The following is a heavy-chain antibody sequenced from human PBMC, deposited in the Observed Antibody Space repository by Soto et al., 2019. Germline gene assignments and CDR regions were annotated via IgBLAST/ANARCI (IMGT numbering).Heavy chain of an antibody. D-gene: IGHD1-26*01. J-gene: IGHJ4*02. V-gene: IGHV3-23*01. CDR1: GVTLSSYA. CDR3: AKGQNSGTYRFYFDY. Sequence: GGSLRLSCAASGVTLSSYAMSWVRQAPGKGPEWVSGISASGGSTSYADSVKGRFTISRDNSKNTLYLQMNSLRADDTAVYHCAKGQNSGTYRFYFDYWGQGALVTVSS. CDR2: ISASGGST.